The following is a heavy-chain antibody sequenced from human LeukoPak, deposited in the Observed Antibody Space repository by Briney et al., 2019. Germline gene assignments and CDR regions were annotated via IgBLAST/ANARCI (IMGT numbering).Heavy chain of an antibody. CDR3: ARGIYGDYGGVSHNWIDP. V-gene: IGHV4-39*07. Sequence: PSETLSLTCTVSGGSISSSSDYWGWIRQPPGKGLEWIGSIYYSGSTYYNPSLKSRVTISVDTSKNQFSLKLSSVTAADTAVYYCARGIYGDYGGVSHNWIDPWGQGTLVTVSS. D-gene: IGHD4-17*01. CDR2: IYYSGST. J-gene: IGHJ5*02. CDR1: GGSISSSSDY.